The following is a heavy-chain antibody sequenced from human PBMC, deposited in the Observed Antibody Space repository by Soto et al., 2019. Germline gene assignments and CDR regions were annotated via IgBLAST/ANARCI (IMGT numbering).Heavy chain of an antibody. CDR3: TRDLLAAAVVNYYYYGMDV. D-gene: IGHD6-13*01. V-gene: IGHV3-49*03. J-gene: IGHJ6*02. CDR2: IRSKAYGGTT. Sequence: GGSLRLSCTASGFTFGDSAMSWFRQAPGKGLEWVGFIRSKAYGGTTEYAASVKGRFTISRDDSKSIAYLQMNSLKTEDTAVYYCTRDLLAAAVVNYYYYGMDVWGQGTTVTVSS. CDR1: GFTFGDSA.